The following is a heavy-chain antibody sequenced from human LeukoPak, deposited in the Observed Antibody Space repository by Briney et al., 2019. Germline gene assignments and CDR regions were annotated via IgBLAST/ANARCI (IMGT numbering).Heavy chain of an antibody. J-gene: IGHJ5*02. CDR2: IIPILGIA. Sequence: SVKVSCKASGGIFSSYTISWVRQAPGQGLEWMGRIIPILGIANYAQKFQGRVTITADKSTSTAYMELSSLRSEDTAVYYCARLQLVYGFDPWGQGTLVTVSS. CDR3: ARLQLVYGFDP. D-gene: IGHD6-6*01. CDR1: GGIFSSYT. V-gene: IGHV1-69*02.